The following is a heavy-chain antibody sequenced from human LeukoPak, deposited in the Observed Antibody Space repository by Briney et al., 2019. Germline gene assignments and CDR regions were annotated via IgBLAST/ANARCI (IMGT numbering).Heavy chain of an antibody. CDR1: GRSFSGYY. CDR2: INHSGST. D-gene: IGHD3-10*01. CDR3: ARAPSYYYGSGSYFYYYGMDV. J-gene: IGHJ6*02. Sequence: SETLSLTCAVYGRSFSGYYWSWIRPPPGKGLEWSGEINHSGSTNYNPSLKSRVTISVDTSKNQFSLKLSSVTAADTAVYYCARAPSYYYGSGSYFYYYGMDVWGQGTTVTVSS. V-gene: IGHV4-34*01.